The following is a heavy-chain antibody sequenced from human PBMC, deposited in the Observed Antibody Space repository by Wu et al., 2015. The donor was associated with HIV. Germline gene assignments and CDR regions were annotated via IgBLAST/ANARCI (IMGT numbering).Heavy chain of an antibody. D-gene: IGHD6-13*01. J-gene: IGHJ6*03. Sequence: QVQLVQSGTEVKKPGTSVKVSCKASGYTFTSYGVTWVRQAPGQGLEWMGWISAYNGNTNYAQKLQGRVTMTTDTSTSTAYMELRSLRSDDTAVYYCARVYSSSLENRYYYYYYMDVWGKGTTVTVSS. V-gene: IGHV1-18*04. CDR3: ARVYSSSLENRYYYYYYMDV. CDR2: ISAYNGNT. CDR1: GYTFTSYG.